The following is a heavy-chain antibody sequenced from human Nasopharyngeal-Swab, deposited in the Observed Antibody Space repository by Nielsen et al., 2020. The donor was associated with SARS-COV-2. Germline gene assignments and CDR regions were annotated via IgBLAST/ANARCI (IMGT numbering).Heavy chain of an antibody. CDR1: GGSFSGYY. D-gene: IGHD3-22*01. CDR3: ARGAAGYYDSSGYPYFDY. J-gene: IGHJ4*02. CDR2: INHSGST. V-gene: IGHV4-34*01. Sequence: SETLSLTCAVSGGSFSGYYWSWIRQPPGTGLEWIGEINHSGSTNYNPSLKSRVTISVDTSKNQFSLKLSSVTAADTAVYYCARGAAGYYDSSGYPYFDYWGQGTLVTVSS.